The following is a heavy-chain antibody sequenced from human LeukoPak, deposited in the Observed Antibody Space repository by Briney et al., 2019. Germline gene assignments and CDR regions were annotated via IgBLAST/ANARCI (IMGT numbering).Heavy chain of an antibody. CDR3: ARLGPYYDFWSGSKNNWFDP. CDR1: GGTFSSYA. J-gene: IGHJ5*02. Sequence: SAKVSCKASGGTFSSYAISWVRQAPGQGLEWMGGIIPIFGTANYAQKFQGRVTITADESTSTAYMELRSLRSDDTAVYYCARLGPYYDFWSGSKNNWFDPWGQGTLVTVSS. CDR2: IIPIFGTA. D-gene: IGHD3-3*01. V-gene: IGHV1-69*01.